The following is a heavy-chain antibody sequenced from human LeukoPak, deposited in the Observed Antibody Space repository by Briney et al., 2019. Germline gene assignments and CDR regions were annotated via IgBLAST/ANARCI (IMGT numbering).Heavy chain of an antibody. D-gene: IGHD4-11*01. CDR1: GFTFRDYY. Sequence: GGSLRLSCAASGFTFRDYYMSWIRQAPGKGLEWVSYISSSGSTIYYADSVKGRFTISRDNAKNSLYLQMNSLRAEDTAVYYCARDPYSNPFDYWGQGTLVTVSS. CDR3: ARDPYSNPFDY. J-gene: IGHJ4*02. V-gene: IGHV3-11*04. CDR2: ISSSGSTI.